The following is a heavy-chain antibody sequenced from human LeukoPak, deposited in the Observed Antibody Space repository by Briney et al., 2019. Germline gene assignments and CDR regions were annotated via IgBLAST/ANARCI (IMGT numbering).Heavy chain of an antibody. V-gene: IGHV1-69*04. D-gene: IGHD3-3*01. CDR1: GGTFSSYA. CDR2: IIPILGIA. J-gene: IGHJ5*02. Sequence: SMKVSCKASGGTFSSYAISWVRQAPGQGLEWMGRIIPILGIANYAQKFQGRVTITADKSTSTAYMELSSLRSEDTAVYYCARVLERESTDNGDYNWFDPWGQGTLVTVSS. CDR3: ARVLERESTDNGDYNWFDP.